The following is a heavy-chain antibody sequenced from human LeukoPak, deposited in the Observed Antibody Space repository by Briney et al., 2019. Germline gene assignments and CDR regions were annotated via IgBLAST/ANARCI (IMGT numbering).Heavy chain of an antibody. D-gene: IGHD3-22*01. J-gene: IGHJ4*02. CDR2: IKQDGSEK. CDR3: ARDKGDYDTSGSLFVF. CDR1: GFTFSRYW. V-gene: IGHV3-7*03. Sequence: GGSLRLSCAASGFTFSRYWMSWVRQAPRKGLEWVANIKQDGSEKYYVDPVKGRFTISRDNTKNSLYLQMNSLRAEDTAVYYCARDKGDYDTSGSLFVFGGQGTLVTVSS.